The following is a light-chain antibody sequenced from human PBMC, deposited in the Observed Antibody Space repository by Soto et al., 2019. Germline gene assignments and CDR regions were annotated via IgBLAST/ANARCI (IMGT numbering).Light chain of an antibody. V-gene: IGKV1-33*01. CDR3: QQYGNFPFT. Sequence: DTQMTQSPSSLSASVGDRVTVTCQASQDIKSNLNWFQQKSGKAPRLLVYDASNLETGVTSRFSGSGSGTYFTFTITSLQPEAIATYFCQQYGNFPFTFGPGTKVDI. CDR1: QDIKSN. J-gene: IGKJ3*01. CDR2: DAS.